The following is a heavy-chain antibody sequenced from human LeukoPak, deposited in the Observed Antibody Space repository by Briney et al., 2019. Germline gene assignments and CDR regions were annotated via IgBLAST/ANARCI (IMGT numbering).Heavy chain of an antibody. J-gene: IGHJ5*02. CDR2: IYTTGST. CDR1: GDSLSSGGYY. CDR3: ARGLLWFGERENWFDP. Sequence: PSETLSLTCEVSGDSLSSGGYYWSWIRQTAGKGLEWIGRIYTTGSTDYNPSLKSRVTISVDTSKNHFSLKLSSVTAADTAVYYCARGLLWFGERENWFDPWGQGTLVTVSS. D-gene: IGHD3-10*01. V-gene: IGHV4-61*02.